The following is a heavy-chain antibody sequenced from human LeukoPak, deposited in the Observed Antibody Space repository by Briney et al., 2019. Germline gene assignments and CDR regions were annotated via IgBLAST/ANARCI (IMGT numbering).Heavy chain of an antibody. Sequence: GGSLRLSCAASGLSFSRYAMSWVRQAPGKGLEWVSGISSSGDNTKYADSVKGRFTISRDNSKNTLYLQMSSLRAEDTAVYYCVYYAYVWGSYPGDSWGQGTLVTVSS. CDR3: VYYAYVWGSYPGDS. CDR1: GLSFSRYA. D-gene: IGHD3-16*02. J-gene: IGHJ4*02. V-gene: IGHV3-23*01. CDR2: ISSSGDNT.